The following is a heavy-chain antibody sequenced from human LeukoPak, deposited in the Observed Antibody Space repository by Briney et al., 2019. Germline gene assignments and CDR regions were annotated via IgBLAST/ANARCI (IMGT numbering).Heavy chain of an antibody. CDR3: AREGRPQDSGSLYY. V-gene: IGHV3-30-3*01. J-gene: IGHJ4*02. D-gene: IGHD1-26*01. CDR2: ISYDGSNK. CDR1: GFTFSSYA. Sequence: PGGSLRLSCAASGFTFSSYAMHWVRQAPGKGLEWVAVISYDGSNKYYADSVKGRFTISRDNAKNTLYLQMNSLRAEDTAVYYCAREGRPQDSGSLYYWGQGTLVTVSS.